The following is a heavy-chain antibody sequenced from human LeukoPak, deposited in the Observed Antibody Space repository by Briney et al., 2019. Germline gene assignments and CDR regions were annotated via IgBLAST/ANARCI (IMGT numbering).Heavy chain of an antibody. CDR2: INPNSGGT. CDR1: GYTFTGYY. J-gene: IGHJ5*02. D-gene: IGHD6-13*01. CDR3: ARGVIAAAGTFWFDP. Sequence: ASVKVSCKASGYTFTGYYMHWVRQAPGQGLEWMGRINPNSGGTNYAQKFQGRVTMTRDTSISTAYMELSRRRSDDTAVYYCARGVIAAAGTFWFDPWGQGTLVTVSS. V-gene: IGHV1-2*06.